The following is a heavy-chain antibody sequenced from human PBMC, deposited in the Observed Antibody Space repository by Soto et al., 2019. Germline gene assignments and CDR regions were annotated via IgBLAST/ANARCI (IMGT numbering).Heavy chain of an antibody. CDR2: IDYSGNT. CDR1: GGSISSGGYY. J-gene: IGHJ4*02. D-gene: IGHD2-2*01. V-gene: IGHV4-31*01. CDR3: ARTNLGYCSITSCYPIDY. Sequence: QVQLQESGPGLVKPSQTLSLTCTVSGGSISSGGYYWSWIRQHPGKGLEWIGYIDYSGNTDDNASLKTLCTISIETSNNQFSLKLSAVTAVDTTVYYCARTNLGYCSITSCYPIDYWGQGTLVTVSS.